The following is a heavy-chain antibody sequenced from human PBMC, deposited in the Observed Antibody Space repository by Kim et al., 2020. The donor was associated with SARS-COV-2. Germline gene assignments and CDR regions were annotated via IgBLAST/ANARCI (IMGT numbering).Heavy chain of an antibody. J-gene: IGHJ4*02. D-gene: IGHD3-16*01. V-gene: IGHV3-33*03. Sequence: GGDKYYADSVKGRFTFSRDDSQNVLFLQMDSLRADDTALYYCGGHGAVSYWGQGTLVTVSS. CDR2: GGDK. CDR3: GGHGAVSY.